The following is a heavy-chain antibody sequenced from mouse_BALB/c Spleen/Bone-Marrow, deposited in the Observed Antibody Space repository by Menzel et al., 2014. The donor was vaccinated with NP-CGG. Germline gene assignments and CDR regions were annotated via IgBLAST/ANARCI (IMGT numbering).Heavy chain of an antibody. D-gene: IGHD2-14*01. Sequence: EVQLQQSGAELAKPGASVKLSCTASGFNIKDTYLHWVEQRPEQGLEWIGRIDPANGNTKYDPKFQGKATITADTSSNTAYLQLSSLTSEDTAVYYCASYRYAWYFDVWGAGTTVTVSS. CDR2: IDPANGNT. J-gene: IGHJ1*01. V-gene: IGHV14-3*02. CDR3: ASYRYAWYFDV. CDR1: GFNIKDTY.